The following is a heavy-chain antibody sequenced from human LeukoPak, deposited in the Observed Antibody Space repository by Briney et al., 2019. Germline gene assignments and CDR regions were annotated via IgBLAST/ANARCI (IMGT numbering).Heavy chain of an antibody. D-gene: IGHD3-10*01. CDR2: IYYSGNT. CDR1: GGSINSVGDY. V-gene: IGHV4-31*03. CDR3: ARVDTMVRGVNNWFDH. J-gene: IGHJ5*02. Sequence: SETLSLTCTVSGGSINSVGDYWSWVRQYPGKGLEWIANIYYSGNTYYNPSLNSRLTIAVDTSKNQFSLRLASVAAADTAVYYCARVDTMVRGVNNWFDHWGQGTLVIVSS.